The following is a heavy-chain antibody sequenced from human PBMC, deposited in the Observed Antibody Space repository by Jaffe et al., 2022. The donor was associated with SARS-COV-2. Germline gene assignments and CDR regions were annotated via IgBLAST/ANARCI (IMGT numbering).Heavy chain of an antibody. V-gene: IGHV3-9*01. D-gene: IGHD1-26*01. CDR1: GFTFDDYA. CDR2: ISWNSGSI. CDR3: AKDDEAHSGSYHTPQGA. J-gene: IGHJ5*02. Sequence: EVQLVESGGGLVQPGRSLRLSCAASGFTFDDYAMHWVRQAPGKGLEWVSGISWNSGSIGYADSVKGRFTISRDNAKNSLYLQMNSLRAEDTALYYCAKDDEAHSGSYHTPQGAWGQGTLVTVSS.